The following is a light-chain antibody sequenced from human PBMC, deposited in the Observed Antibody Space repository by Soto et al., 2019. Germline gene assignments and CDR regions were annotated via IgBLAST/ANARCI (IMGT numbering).Light chain of an antibody. CDR3: QHFNSYPWT. V-gene: IGKV1-5*01. CDR2: GAS. J-gene: IGKJ1*01. CDR1: HSISGW. Sequence: DIQMTQSPSTVSASVGDRVTITCRASHSISGWLAWHQQKAGKAPKLLIYGASSLEAGVPSRFSGSGSGTEFTLSISSLQPDDVATYYCQHFNSYPWTFGQGTKVEIK.